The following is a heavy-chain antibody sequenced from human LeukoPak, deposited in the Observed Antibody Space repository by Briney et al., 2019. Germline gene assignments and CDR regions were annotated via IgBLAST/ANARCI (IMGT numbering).Heavy chain of an antibody. CDR3: AKRYYSDSSGYLGSLNY. Sequence: GGSLRLSRAASGFTFSTSWMSWVRQAPGKGLEWVSGISGSGGSTYYADSVRGRFTISRDNSKNTVYLQMNSLRAEDTAVYYCAKRYYSDSSGYLGSLNYWGQGTLVTVSS. V-gene: IGHV3-23*01. CDR1: GFTFSTSW. D-gene: IGHD3-22*01. CDR2: ISGSGGST. J-gene: IGHJ4*02.